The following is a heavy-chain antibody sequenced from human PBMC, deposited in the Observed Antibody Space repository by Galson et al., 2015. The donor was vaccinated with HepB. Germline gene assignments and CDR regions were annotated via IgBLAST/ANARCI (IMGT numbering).Heavy chain of an antibody. CDR1: GGSISSSSYD. Sequence: ETLSLTCTVSGGSISSSSYDWGWIRQPPGKGLEWIGSISYSGSTYYNPSLKSRVTMSVDTSKNQFSLKLSPVTAADMAVYYCARHLRGYCSSPSCHSDYWGQGTLVTVSS. CDR2: ISYSGST. V-gene: IGHV4-39*01. D-gene: IGHD2-2*01. J-gene: IGHJ4*02. CDR3: ARHLRGYCSSPSCHSDY.